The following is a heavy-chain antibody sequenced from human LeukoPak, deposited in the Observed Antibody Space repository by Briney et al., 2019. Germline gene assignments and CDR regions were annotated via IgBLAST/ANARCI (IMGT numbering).Heavy chain of an antibody. CDR1: GGTFSSYA. J-gene: IGHJ5*02. CDR3: ARVEEEYSSFNWFDP. D-gene: IGHD6-6*01. V-gene: IGHV1-69*05. CDR2: IIPIFGTA. Sequence: SVKVSCKASGGTFSSYAISWVRQAPGQGLEWMGGIIPIFGTANYAQKFQGRVTITTNESTSTAYMELSSLRSEDTAVYYCARVEEEYSSFNWFDPWGQGTLVTVSS.